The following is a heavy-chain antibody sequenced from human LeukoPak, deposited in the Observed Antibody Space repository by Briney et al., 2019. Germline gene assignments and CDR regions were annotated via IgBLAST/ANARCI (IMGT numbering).Heavy chain of an antibody. D-gene: IGHD3-22*01. V-gene: IGHV3-30*02. Sequence: PGGSLRLSCAASGYTFSSYGMHWVRQAPGKGLEWVAFIRYDGSNKYYADSVKGRFTISRDNSKNTLYLQMNSLRAEDTAVYYCARGVMFHDSSGYSLDYWGQGTLVTVSS. CDR1: GYTFSSYG. CDR3: ARGVMFHDSSGYSLDY. J-gene: IGHJ4*02. CDR2: IRYDGSNK.